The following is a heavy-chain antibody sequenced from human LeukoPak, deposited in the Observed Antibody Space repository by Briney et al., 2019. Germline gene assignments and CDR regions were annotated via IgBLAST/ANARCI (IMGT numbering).Heavy chain of an antibody. CDR1: DDSISSGYY. D-gene: IGHD3-3*01. Sequence: SETLSLTCAVSDDSISSGYYWGWIRQPPGKGLEWIGSIHHSGSTYHNPSLKSRVIISVDTSKNQFSLKLSSVTAADTAVYYCARDQRVVTVLDCWGQGTLVTVSS. CDR2: IHHSGST. V-gene: IGHV4-38-2*02. CDR3: ARDQRVVTVLDC. J-gene: IGHJ4*02.